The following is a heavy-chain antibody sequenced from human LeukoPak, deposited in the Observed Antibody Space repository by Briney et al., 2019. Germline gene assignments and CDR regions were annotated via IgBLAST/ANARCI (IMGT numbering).Heavy chain of an antibody. Sequence: GGSLRLSCAASGFTFSSDWMSWVRQAPGKGLEWVAYINQEGTEEGYVDSVKGRFTISRDNAKNSLYLQMNNLRAEDTAMFYCARYRTYFDYWGQGTLVTVSS. V-gene: IGHV3-7*01. CDR3: ARYRTYFDY. CDR1: GFTFSSDW. D-gene: IGHD1-1*01. J-gene: IGHJ4*02. CDR2: INQEGTEE.